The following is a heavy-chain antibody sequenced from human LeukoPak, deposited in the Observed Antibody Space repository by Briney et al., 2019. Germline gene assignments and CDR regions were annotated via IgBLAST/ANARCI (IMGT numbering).Heavy chain of an antibody. D-gene: IGHD4-17*01. V-gene: IGHV3-30*18. Sequence: GGSLRLSCAASGFTFSSYGMHWVRQAPGKGLEWVAVISSDGSNKYYADSVKGRFTISRDNSKNALYLQMDSLRAEDTAVYYCAKGGYGDYDYYYGMDVWGQGTTVTVSS. J-gene: IGHJ6*02. CDR2: ISSDGSNK. CDR3: AKGGYGDYDYYYGMDV. CDR1: GFTFSSYG.